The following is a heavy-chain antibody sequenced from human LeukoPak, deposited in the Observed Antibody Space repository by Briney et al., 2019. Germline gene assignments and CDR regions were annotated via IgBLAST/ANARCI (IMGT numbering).Heavy chain of an antibody. V-gene: IGHV3-74*01. CDR1: GLTFSSDW. CDR3: LRDLNWSLDQ. J-gene: IGHJ4*02. Sequence: GGSLRLSCVGSGLTFSSDWMHWVRQAPGKGLVWVSRIKSDGITITYADSVKGRFTISRDNAKNTLYLQMNSLRAEDTAVYYCLRDLNWSLDQWGQGTLVTVSS. CDR2: IKSDGITI. D-gene: IGHD1-20*01.